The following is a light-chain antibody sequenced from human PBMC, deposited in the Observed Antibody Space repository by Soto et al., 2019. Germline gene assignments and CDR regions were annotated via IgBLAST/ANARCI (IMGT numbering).Light chain of an antibody. CDR2: GAS. CDR3: QQFHNWPWT. CDR1: QSVSSD. V-gene: IGKV3-15*01. J-gene: IGKJ1*01. Sequence: EIVMTQSPATLSVSPGERVTLSCRASQSVSSDLALYQQKPGQAPRLLIYGASTRATGMPARFSGSGSGTEFALTISSLQSEDFAVYYCQQFHNWPWTFGQGTKVDIK.